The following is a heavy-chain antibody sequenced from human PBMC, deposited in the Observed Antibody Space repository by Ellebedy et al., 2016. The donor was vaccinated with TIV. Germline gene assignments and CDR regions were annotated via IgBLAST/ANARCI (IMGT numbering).Heavy chain of an antibody. V-gene: IGHV3-74*01. CDR3: ARAGYYYDSSGYYPSTRFDP. Sequence: GESLKISXAASGFTFSSYWMHWVRQAPGKGLVWVSRINSDGSSTSYADSVKGRFTISRDNAKNTLYLQMNSLRAEDTAVYYCARAGYYYDSSGYYPSTRFDPWGQGTLVTVSS. CDR2: INSDGSST. CDR1: GFTFSSYW. J-gene: IGHJ5*02. D-gene: IGHD3-22*01.